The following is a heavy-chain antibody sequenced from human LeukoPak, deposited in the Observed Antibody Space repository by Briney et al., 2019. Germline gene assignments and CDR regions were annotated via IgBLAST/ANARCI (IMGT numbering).Heavy chain of an antibody. V-gene: IGHV1-8*01. CDR1: GYPFTSFD. J-gene: IGHJ4*02. CDR2: MTPNSEKR. D-gene: IGHD6-19*01. Sequence: GTSVKVSCKTSGYPFTSFDIHWVRQAAGHGLEWMSWMTPNSEKRGYAQKFQGRVTMTADTSIDTAYMELSSLTFHDTAIYYCARGRGWGILDSWGQGNLVTVSS. CDR3: ARGRGWGILDS.